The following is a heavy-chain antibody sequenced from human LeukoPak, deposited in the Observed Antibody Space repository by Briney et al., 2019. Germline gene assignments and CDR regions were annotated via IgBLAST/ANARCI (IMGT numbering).Heavy chain of an antibody. J-gene: IGHJ4*02. CDR1: GFSISTYY. CDR2: IHSSGNT. V-gene: IGHV4-4*07. CDR3: ARDVGKAY. Sequence: SETLSLTCTVSGFSISTYYWRWFWQPAGKGLEWIGRIHSSGNTNYNPSLQSRVSLSIDTSQNQFSLRLTSLTAADTAVYFCARDVGKAYWGQGLLAIVSS. D-gene: IGHD4-23*01.